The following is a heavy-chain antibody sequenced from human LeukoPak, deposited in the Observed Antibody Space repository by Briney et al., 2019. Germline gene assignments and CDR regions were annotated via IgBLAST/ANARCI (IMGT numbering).Heavy chain of an antibody. CDR3: AREAIVVVPAAMTHWFVP. CDR1: GFTFSSYS. Sequence: RGSLRLSCAASGFTFSSYSMNWVRQAPGKGLEWVSYISSSSSTIYYADSVKGRFAISRDNAKNSLYLQMNSLRAEDTAVYYCAREAIVVVPAAMTHWFVPWGQGTLVTVSS. CDR2: ISSSSSTI. D-gene: IGHD2-2*01. V-gene: IGHV3-48*01. J-gene: IGHJ5*02.